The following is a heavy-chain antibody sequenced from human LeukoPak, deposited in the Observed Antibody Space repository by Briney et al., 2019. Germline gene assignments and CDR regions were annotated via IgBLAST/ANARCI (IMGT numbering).Heavy chain of an antibody. CDR1: GYTFTSYG. Sequence: ASVKVSCKASGYTFTSYGISWVRQPPGQGREWMGWISAYNGNTNYAQKLQGRVTMTTDTSTSTAYMELRSLRSDDTAVYYCARADIVVVPAAMSLTYYYYGMDVWGKGTTVTVSS. D-gene: IGHD2-2*01. CDR2: ISAYNGNT. CDR3: ARADIVVVPAAMSLTYYYYGMDV. V-gene: IGHV1-18*04. J-gene: IGHJ6*04.